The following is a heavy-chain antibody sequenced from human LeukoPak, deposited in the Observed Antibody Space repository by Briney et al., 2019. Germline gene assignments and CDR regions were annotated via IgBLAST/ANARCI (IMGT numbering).Heavy chain of an antibody. CDR1: GFTFSSYG. CDR2: ISGSGGST. D-gene: IGHD4-17*01. CDR3: ARDRGYGDYDPYYYMDV. J-gene: IGHJ6*03. Sequence: QTGGSLRLSCAVSGFTFSSYGMSWVRQAPGKGLEWVSAISGSGGSTYYADSVKGRFTISRDNSKNTLYLQMNSLRAEDTAVYYCARDRGYGDYDPYYYMDVWGKGTTVTVSS. V-gene: IGHV3-23*01.